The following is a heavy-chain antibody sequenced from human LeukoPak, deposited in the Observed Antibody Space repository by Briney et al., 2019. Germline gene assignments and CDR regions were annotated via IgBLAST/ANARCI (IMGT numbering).Heavy chain of an antibody. Sequence: GRSLRLSCATSGFAFASYAMNWVRQGPGRGLEWVSGISDSGGTTYYADSVKGRFTISRDNSKNTLYLQVNSLRVEDTAVYYCASLPDETPSGLFDYWGQGTLVTVSS. J-gene: IGHJ4*02. CDR2: ISDSGGTT. CDR3: ASLPDETPSGLFDY. CDR1: GFAFASYA. V-gene: IGHV3-23*01.